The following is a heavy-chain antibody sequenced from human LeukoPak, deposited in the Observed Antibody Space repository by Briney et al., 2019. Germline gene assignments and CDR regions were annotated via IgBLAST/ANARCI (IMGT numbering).Heavy chain of an antibody. J-gene: IGHJ6*03. D-gene: IGHD4-17*01. CDR1: GFTFSSYI. V-gene: IGHV3-21*01. CDR2: ISSSSSYI. CDR3: ARGNGDGNYYYYYYMAV. Sequence: GGSLRLSCAAPGFTFSSYIMNWVRQAPGKGLEWVSSISSSSSYIYYADLVKGRFTISRDNAKSSLYLQMNSLRADDTAVYYCARGNGDGNYYYYYYMAVWGKGTTVTVSS.